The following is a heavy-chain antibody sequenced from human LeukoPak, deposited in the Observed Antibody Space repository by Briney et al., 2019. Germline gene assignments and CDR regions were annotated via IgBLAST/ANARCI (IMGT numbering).Heavy chain of an antibody. J-gene: IGHJ4*02. CDR3: ARERSWGRYGPFDS. CDR2: ISYDGSNK. V-gene: IGHV3-30-3*01. CDR1: GFTFSSYA. D-gene: IGHD7-27*01. Sequence: GGSLRLSCAASGFTFSSYAMYWVRQAPGKGLEWVAVISYDGSNKYYTDSVKGRFTISRDNSKNTLYLEMNSLRAEDTTMYFCARERSWGRYGPFDSWGQGTLVTVSS.